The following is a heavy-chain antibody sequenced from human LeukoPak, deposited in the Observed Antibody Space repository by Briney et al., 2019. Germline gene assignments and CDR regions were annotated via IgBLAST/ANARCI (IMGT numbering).Heavy chain of an antibody. CDR3: VRSPVTAAGIFDY. V-gene: IGHV3-30-3*01. CDR1: GFTFSSYA. D-gene: IGHD6-13*01. CDR2: ISYDGSNK. Sequence: GGSLRLSCAASGFTFSSYAMHWVRQAPGKGLEWVAVISYDGSNKYYADSVKGRFTISRDNSKNTLYLQMNSLRPEDTAVYYCVRSPVTAAGIFDYWGQGTLVTVSS. J-gene: IGHJ4*02.